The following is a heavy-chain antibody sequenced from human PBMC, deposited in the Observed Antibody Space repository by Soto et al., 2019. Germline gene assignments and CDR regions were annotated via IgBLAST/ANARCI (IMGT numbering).Heavy chain of an antibody. Sequence: PGGSLSLSCAASGFTFSSYAMHWVRQAPGKGLEYVSAISSNGGSTYYANSVKGRFTISRDNSKNTLYLQMGSLRAEDMAVYYCARTVLRFLEWLRDDAFDIWGQGTMVTVSS. D-gene: IGHD3-3*01. J-gene: IGHJ3*02. CDR2: ISSNGGST. V-gene: IGHV3-64*01. CDR3: ARTVLRFLEWLRDDAFDI. CDR1: GFTFSSYA.